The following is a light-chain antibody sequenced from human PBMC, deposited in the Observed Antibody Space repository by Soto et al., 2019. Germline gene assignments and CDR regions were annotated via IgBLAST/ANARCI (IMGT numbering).Light chain of an antibody. Sequence: QSALTQPASVSGAPGQSITISCTGTSSDVGDYKYVSWYQKHPGKAPKALIYEVSNRPSDVSLRFSGSKSGTTAFLTISGLRAEDEADYYCSSFISSSTIVFGSGTKLTVL. CDR1: SSDVGDYKY. CDR2: EVS. CDR3: SSFISSSTIV. V-gene: IGLV2-14*01. J-gene: IGLJ1*01.